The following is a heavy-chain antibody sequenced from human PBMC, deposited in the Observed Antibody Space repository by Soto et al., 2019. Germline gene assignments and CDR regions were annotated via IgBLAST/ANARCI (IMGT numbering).Heavy chain of an antibody. J-gene: IGHJ4*02. Sequence: QVQLQQWGAGLLKPSETLSLTCAVYGGSFSGYYWNWIRQPPGKGLEWIGEINHSGSTNYNPSLKIGVTLSVDTSKNQFSLKLSSVTAADTAVYYCARGWGRIFDYWGQGTLVTVSS. CDR1: GGSFSGYY. CDR2: INHSGST. CDR3: ARGWGRIFDY. V-gene: IGHV4-34*01. D-gene: IGHD7-27*01.